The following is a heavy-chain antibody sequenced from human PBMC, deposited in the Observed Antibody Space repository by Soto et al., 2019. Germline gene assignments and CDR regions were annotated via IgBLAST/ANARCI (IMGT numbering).Heavy chain of an antibody. J-gene: IGHJ6*02. Sequence: QVQLVQSGAEVKKPGASVKVSCKASGYTFTGYHMHWVRQAPGQGLEWMGWINPNSGGTNYAQKFQGRVTMTRDTSISTAYMEVSRLRSDDTAVYYCGREGQQLAQEKYYQFNGMDVWGQGTTVTVSS. D-gene: IGHD6-13*01. CDR2: INPNSGGT. V-gene: IGHV1-2*02. CDR1: GYTFTGYH. CDR3: GREGQQLAQEKYYQFNGMDV.